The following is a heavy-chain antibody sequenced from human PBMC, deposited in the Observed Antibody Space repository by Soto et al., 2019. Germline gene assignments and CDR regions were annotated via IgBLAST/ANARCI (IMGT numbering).Heavy chain of an antibody. J-gene: IGHJ4*02. D-gene: IGHD1-7*01. CDR3: LGGPTTFDY. CDR1: GFTFSSYA. V-gene: IGHV3-30-3*01. Sequence: QVQLVESGGGVVQPGRSLRLSCAASGFTFSSYAMHWVRQAPGKGLEWVAVISYDGSNKYYADSVKGRFTISRDNSKNTLYLQMNSLRAEDTTAYYCLGGPTTFDYWGQGTLVTVSS. CDR2: ISYDGSNK.